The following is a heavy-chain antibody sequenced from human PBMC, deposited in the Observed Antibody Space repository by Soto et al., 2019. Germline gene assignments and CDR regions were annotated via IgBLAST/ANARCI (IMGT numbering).Heavy chain of an antibody. CDR2: IYSDNNT. V-gene: IGHV3-53*02. Sequence: EVQLVETGGDLIQPGGSLRLSCAASGFTVSSDSLTWFRQAPGKGLEWISIIYSDNNTDYADSVKGRFSISRDTSKNILYLQMNSLRAEDTAEYYCARHYSAMGVWGQGTTVTVSS. CDR3: ARHYSAMGV. CDR1: GFTVSSDS. J-gene: IGHJ6*02.